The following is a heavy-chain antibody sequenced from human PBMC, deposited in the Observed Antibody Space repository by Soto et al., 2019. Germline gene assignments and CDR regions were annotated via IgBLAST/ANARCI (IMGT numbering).Heavy chain of an antibody. D-gene: IGHD1-7*01. CDR2: IYFNGST. Sequence: QVQLQESGPGLVKPSQTLSLTCTVSGGSISSGGYYWNWIRQHPGKGLEWIGYIYFNGSTNYNPSLRSRVSISVDTSKNQFSLKMSAVTAADTAVYHCAGSELPSISSFKYWGQGTLVTASS. CDR1: GGSISSGGYY. CDR3: AGSELPSISSFKY. J-gene: IGHJ4*02. V-gene: IGHV4-31*03.